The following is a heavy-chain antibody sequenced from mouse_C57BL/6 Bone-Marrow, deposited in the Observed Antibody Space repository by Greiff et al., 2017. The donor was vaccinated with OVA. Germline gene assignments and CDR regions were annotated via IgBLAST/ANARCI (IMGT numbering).Heavy chain of an antibody. CDR2: IYPRSGNT. J-gene: IGHJ4*01. CDR1: GYTFTSYG. D-gene: IGHD2-12*01. V-gene: IGHV1-81*01. CDR3: ARWAYYTGYAMDY. Sequence: QVQLQQSGAELARPGASVKLSCKASGYTFTSYGISWVKQRTGQGLEWIGEIYPRSGNTYYNDMLKGKATLNADNSYSTAYMELLRLTSEESAVYFCARWAYYTGYAMDYWGQGTAVTVTS.